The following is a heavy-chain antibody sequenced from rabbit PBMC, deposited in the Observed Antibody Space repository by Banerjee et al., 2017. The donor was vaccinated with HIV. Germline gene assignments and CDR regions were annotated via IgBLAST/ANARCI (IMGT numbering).Heavy chain of an antibody. Sequence: QSLEESGGDLVKPGASLTLTCKASGFSFSSTYYMCWVRQAPGKGLEWITYIYPNFGSTDYASWAKGRFTISKTSSTTVTLQMTSLTVADTATYFCARDGGYADYGYALNLWGPGTLVTV. D-gene: IGHD6-1*01. CDR2: IYPNFGST. V-gene: IGHV1S40*01. CDR3: ARDGGYADYGYALNL. CDR1: GFSFSSTYY. J-gene: IGHJ4*01.